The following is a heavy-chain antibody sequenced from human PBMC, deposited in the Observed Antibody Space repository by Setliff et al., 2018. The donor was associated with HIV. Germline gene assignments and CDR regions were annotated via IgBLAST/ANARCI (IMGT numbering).Heavy chain of an antibody. CDR1: GHTFTSYD. D-gene: IGHD6-13*01. CDR3: ASSWSRVPYYGLDV. Sequence: ASVKVSCKASGHTFTSYDINWVRQATGRGLEWMGWMNPNSGNTGYAQKFQGRVTMTRNTSISIAYMELSSLRSEDSAVYYCASSWSRVPYYGLDVWGQGTTVTVSS. J-gene: IGHJ6*02. V-gene: IGHV1-8*01. CDR2: MNPNSGNT.